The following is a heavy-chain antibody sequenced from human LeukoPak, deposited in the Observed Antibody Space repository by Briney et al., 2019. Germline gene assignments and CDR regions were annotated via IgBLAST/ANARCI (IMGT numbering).Heavy chain of an antibody. CDR1: GGTFSSYA. V-gene: IGHV1-69*06. D-gene: IGHD6-13*01. J-gene: IGHJ6*03. CDR3: ARSLAAAGIKYYYYMDV. CDR2: IIPIFGTA. Sequence: SVKVSCKASGGTFSSYAISWVRQAPGQGLEWKGGIIPIFGTANYAQKFQGRVTITADKSTSTAYMELSSLRSEDTAVYYCARSLAAAGIKYYYYMDVWGKGTTVTVSS.